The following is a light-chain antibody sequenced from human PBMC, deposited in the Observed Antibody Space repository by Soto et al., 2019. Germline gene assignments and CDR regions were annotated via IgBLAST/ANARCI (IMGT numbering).Light chain of an antibody. V-gene: IGKV3-20*01. J-gene: IGKJ1*01. CDR3: QQYGRPPQT. CDR1: QSVDSSY. CDR2: GAA. Sequence: EIVLTQSPGTLSLSPGERATLSCRASQSVDSSYLAWYQQKPGQAPRLLIYGAASRATGISDRFSGSGSGTDFSLTIRRLDPEDSAVYYCQQYGRPPQTFGQGTKVEI.